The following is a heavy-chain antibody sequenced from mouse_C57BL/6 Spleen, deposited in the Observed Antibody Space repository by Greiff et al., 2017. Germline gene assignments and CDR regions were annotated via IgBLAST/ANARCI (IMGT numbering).Heavy chain of an antibody. CDR3: ARYYDYDVGFAY. V-gene: IGHV1-82*01. Sequence: VQLQQSGPGLVKPGASVKISCKASGYAFSSSWMNWVKQRPGKGLEWIGRIYPGDGDTNYNGKFKGKAILTANKTSSKAYMKLSSLASEESTVYFCARYYDYDVGFAYWGQGTLVTVSA. D-gene: IGHD2-4*01. CDR2: IYPGDGDT. J-gene: IGHJ3*01. CDR1: GYAFSSSW.